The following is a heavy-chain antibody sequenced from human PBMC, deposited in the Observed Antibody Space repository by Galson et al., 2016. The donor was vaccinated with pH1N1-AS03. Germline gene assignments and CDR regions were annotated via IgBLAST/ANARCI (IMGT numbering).Heavy chain of an antibody. CDR2: INGDATTT. J-gene: IGHJ3*01. CDR3: AKEAGSSGWFDACDL. D-gene: IGHD6-19*01. V-gene: IGHV3-74*01. CDR1: GFSFSTYW. Sequence: SLRFSCAASGFSFSTYWMYWVRQAPGKGLVWLARINGDATTTNYADSVRGRFTISRDNAKNTLHLQMNSLRVEDTANYFCAKEAGSSGWFDACDLWGQGTVVTVSS.